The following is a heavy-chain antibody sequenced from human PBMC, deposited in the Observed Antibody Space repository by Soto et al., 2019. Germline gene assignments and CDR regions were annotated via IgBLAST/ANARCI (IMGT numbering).Heavy chain of an antibody. CDR3: SRGYYYYGMDV. Sequence: GGSLRLSCAASGFTFSSYGMHWVRQAPGKGLEWVAVISYDGSNKYYADSVKGRFTISRDNSKNTLYLQMNSLRAEDTAVYYCSRGYYYYGMDVWGQGTRVTVSS. V-gene: IGHV3-30*03. J-gene: IGHJ6*02. CDR2: ISYDGSNK. CDR1: GFTFSSYG.